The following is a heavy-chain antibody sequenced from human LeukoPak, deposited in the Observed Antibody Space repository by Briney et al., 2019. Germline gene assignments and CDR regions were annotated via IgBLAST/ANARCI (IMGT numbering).Heavy chain of an antibody. D-gene: IGHD1-26*01. Sequence: ASVKVSCKASGYTFTSYYMHWVRQAPGQGLEWMGIINPSGGSTSYAQKFQGRVTITRNTSISTAYMELSSLRSEDTAVYYCARGRYSGSYYVYYYYYMDVWGKGTTVTVSS. CDR3: ARGRYSGSYYVYYYYYMDV. J-gene: IGHJ6*03. CDR1: GYTFTSYY. V-gene: IGHV1-46*01. CDR2: INPSGGST.